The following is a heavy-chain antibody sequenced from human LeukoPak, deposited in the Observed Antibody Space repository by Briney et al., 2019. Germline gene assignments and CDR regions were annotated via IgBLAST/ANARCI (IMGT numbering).Heavy chain of an antibody. CDR3: AREYYIWDSFDY. CDR2: IYYSGST. Sequence: PSETLSLTCTVSGGSISSSSYYWGWIRQPPGKGLEWIGSIYYSGSTYYNPSLKSRVTISVDTSKNQFSLKLSSVTAADTAVYYCAREYYIWDSFDYWGQGTLVTVSS. D-gene: IGHD3-10*01. V-gene: IGHV4-39*07. CDR1: GGSISSSSYY. J-gene: IGHJ4*02.